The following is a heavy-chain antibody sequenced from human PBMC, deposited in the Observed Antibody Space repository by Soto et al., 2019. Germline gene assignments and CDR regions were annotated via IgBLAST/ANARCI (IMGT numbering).Heavy chain of an antibody. Sequence: GASVKVSCKTSGYTFSNYGITWVRQAPGQPLEWLGWISLYSDGTNYAQKFQGRVSMTTDTSTTTAYMELRSLRSDDTAAYYCARVVPGAEAWFGPWGQGTLVNVSS. V-gene: IGHV1-18*01. CDR2: ISLYSDGT. CDR1: GYTFSNYG. J-gene: IGHJ5*02. D-gene: IGHD2-2*01. CDR3: ARVVPGAEAWFGP.